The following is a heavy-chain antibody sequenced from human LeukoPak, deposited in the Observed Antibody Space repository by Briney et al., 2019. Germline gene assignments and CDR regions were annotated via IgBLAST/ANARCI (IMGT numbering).Heavy chain of an antibody. Sequence: PGGSLRLSCAASGFTFSSYSMNWVRQAPGKGLEWVSYISSSSSTIYYADSVKGRFTISRDNAKNSLYLQMNSLRAEDTAVYYCARDQYQLLEYYFDYWGQGTLVTVSS. D-gene: IGHD2-2*01. CDR2: ISSSSSTI. J-gene: IGHJ4*02. V-gene: IGHV3-48*01. CDR1: GFTFSSYS. CDR3: ARDQYQLLEYYFDY.